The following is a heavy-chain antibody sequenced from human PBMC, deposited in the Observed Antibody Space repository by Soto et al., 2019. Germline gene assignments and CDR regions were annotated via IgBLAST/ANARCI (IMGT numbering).Heavy chain of an antibody. CDR1: GGYFSGYY. V-gene: IGHV4-34*01. Sequence: SETLSLTCAVYGGYFSGYYWSWIRQPPGKGLEWIGEINHSGSTNYNPSLKSRVTISVDTSKNQFSLKLSSVTAADMAVYYCARGGLGYYYYMDVWGKGTTVTVSS. D-gene: IGHD6-19*01. CDR3: ARGGLGYYYYMDV. CDR2: INHSGST. J-gene: IGHJ6*03.